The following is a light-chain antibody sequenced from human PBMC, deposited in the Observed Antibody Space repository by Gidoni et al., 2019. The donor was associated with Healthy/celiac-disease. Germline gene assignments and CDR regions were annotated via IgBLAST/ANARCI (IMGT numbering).Light chain of an antibody. CDR3: QQSYSTPLT. CDR2: AVS. V-gene: IGKV1-39*01. CDR1: QSISSY. J-gene: IGKJ4*01. Sequence: DIQMTQSPSSLSASVGDRVTITCRASQSISSYLNWYQQKPGKALKLLIYAVSSFQSGVPSRFSGSGSGTDFTLTISSLQPEDFATYYCQQSYSTPLTFGGGTKVEIK.